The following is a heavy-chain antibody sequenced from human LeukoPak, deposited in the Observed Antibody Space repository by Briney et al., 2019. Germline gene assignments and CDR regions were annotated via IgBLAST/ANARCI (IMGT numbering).Heavy chain of an antibody. V-gene: IGHV1-69*05. D-gene: IGHD6-19*01. CDR2: IIPIFGTS. CDR1: GGTFSSYA. Sequence: SAVTVSCKASGGTFSSYAISWLRQAPAPGLEWMGVIIPIFGTSNYAQKFHRRITITTDDSTSTAYILLSSLISEDTPVYCCAREQDSSGWSPIDLWGQGTLGTVPS. J-gene: IGHJ5*02. CDR3: AREQDSSGWSPIDL.